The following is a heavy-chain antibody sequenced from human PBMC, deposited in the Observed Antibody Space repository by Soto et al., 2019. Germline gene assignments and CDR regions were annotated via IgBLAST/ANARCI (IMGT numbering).Heavy chain of an antibody. CDR1: GFTFSSYW. Sequence: EVQLVESGGGLVQPGGSLRLSCAASGFTFSSYWMHWVRQAPGKGLVWVSRINSDGISTSYADSVKGRFTISRDNAKNTLYLQMHRLRAEDTAVYYCARGDYGGNGGYWGQGTLVTVSS. CDR3: ARGDYGGNGGY. V-gene: IGHV3-74*01. D-gene: IGHD4-17*01. CDR2: INSDGIST. J-gene: IGHJ4*02.